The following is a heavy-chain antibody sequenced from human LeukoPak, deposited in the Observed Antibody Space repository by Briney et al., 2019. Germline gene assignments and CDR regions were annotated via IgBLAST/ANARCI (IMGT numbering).Heavy chain of an antibody. CDR3: ARVPDITARPCDT. V-gene: IGHV4-34*01. CDR2: ISHTGLT. D-gene: IGHD2-21*02. Sequence: SETLSLTCAVYGGSFSGYYWTLLRQTPGKGLEWIGEISHTGLTGSNPSLKSRVTIFVDSSKKQFSLRMSSVTAADTGIYYCARVPDITARPCDTWGPGTRVTVSS. J-gene: IGHJ5*02. CDR1: GGSFSGYY.